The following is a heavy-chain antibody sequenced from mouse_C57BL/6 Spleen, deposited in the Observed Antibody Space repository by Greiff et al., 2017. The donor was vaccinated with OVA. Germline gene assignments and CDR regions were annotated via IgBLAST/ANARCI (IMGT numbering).Heavy chain of an antibody. V-gene: IGHV1-82*01. Sequence: VQLQQSGPELVKPGASVKISCKASGYAFSSSWMNWVKQRPGTGLEWIGRIYPGDGDTNYNGKFKGKATLTADKSSSTAYMQLSSLTSDDSAVYFCARSGGSSPFAYWGQGTLVTVSA. J-gene: IGHJ3*01. CDR2: IYPGDGDT. D-gene: IGHD1-1*01. CDR3: ARSGGSSPFAY. CDR1: GYAFSSSW.